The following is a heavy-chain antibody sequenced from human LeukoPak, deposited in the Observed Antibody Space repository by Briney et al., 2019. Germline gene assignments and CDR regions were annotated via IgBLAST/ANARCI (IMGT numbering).Heavy chain of an antibody. Sequence: PSETPSLTCAVYGGSFRGYYWSWIRQPPGKGLDWIGEINHTGSTNYNPSLKSRVTISVDTSKNQFSLILSSVTAADTAVYYCARRTRIQLWQYYYYYMDVWGKGTTVTVSS. CDR2: INHTGST. CDR1: GGSFRGYY. CDR3: ARRTRIQLWQYYYYYMDV. D-gene: IGHD5-18*01. J-gene: IGHJ6*03. V-gene: IGHV4-34*01.